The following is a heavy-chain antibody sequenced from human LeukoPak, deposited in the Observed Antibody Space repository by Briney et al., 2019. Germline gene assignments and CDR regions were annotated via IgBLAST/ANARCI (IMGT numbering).Heavy chain of an antibody. Sequence: SETLSLTCTVSGGSISSYYWGWIRQPPGKGLEWIGSIYYSGSTYYNPSLKSRVTISVDTSKNQFSLKLSSVTAADTAVYYCARQRRAGYYDSSGYYSRWFDPWGQGTLVTVSS. CDR2: IYYSGST. V-gene: IGHV4-39*01. CDR1: GGSISSYY. D-gene: IGHD3-22*01. J-gene: IGHJ5*02. CDR3: ARQRRAGYYDSSGYYSRWFDP.